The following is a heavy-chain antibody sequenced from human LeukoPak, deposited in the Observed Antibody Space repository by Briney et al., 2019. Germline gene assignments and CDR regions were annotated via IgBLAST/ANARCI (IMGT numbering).Heavy chain of an antibody. V-gene: IGHV1-69*13. J-gene: IGHJ6*02. CDR2: IIPIFDTA. CDR1: GGTFSSYT. CDR3: ATRYCTNGVCSNTYYYYYGMDV. Sequence: GASVKVSCKASGGTFSSYTISWVRQAPGQGLEWMGGIIPIFDTANYAQKFQGRVTITADESTSTAYMELSSLRSEDTAVYYCATRYCTNGVCSNTYYYYYGMDVWGQGTTVTVSS. D-gene: IGHD2-8*01.